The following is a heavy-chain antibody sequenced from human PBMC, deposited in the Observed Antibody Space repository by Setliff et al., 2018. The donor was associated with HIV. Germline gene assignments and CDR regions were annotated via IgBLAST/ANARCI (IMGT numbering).Heavy chain of an antibody. D-gene: IGHD6-13*01. Sequence: GGSLRLSCAASGFTFSSYEMSWVRQSPGKGPEWVSAISDGGGSTYYADSAKGRFTISRDNAKNTLHLQMNSLRAEDTAVYYCVRGLAAAGGYAMDVWGQGTTVTVSS. CDR3: VRGLAAAGGYAMDV. CDR1: GFTFSSYE. V-gene: IGHV3-23*01. CDR2: ISDGGGST. J-gene: IGHJ6*02.